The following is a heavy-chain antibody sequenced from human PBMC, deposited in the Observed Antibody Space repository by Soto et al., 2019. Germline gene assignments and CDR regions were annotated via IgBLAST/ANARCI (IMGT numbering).Heavy chain of an antibody. CDR3: ARARIRFLEWLSGPYFDY. CDR2: IIPIFGTA. D-gene: IGHD3-3*01. J-gene: IGHJ4*02. V-gene: IGHV1-69*13. Sequence: GASVKVSCKASGGTFSSYAISWVRQAPGQGLEWMGGIIPIFGTANYAQKFQGRVTITADESTSTAYMELSSLRSEDTAVYYCARARIRFLEWLSGPYFDYWGQGTLVTVSS. CDR1: GGTFSSYA.